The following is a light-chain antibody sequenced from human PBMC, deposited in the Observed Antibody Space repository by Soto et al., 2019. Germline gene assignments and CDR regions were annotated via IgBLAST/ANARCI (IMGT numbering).Light chain of an antibody. J-gene: IGKJ1*01. CDR3: QQYNSYLWT. CDR1: QSISSW. V-gene: IGKV1-5*01. Sequence: DIQMTQSPSTLSASVGDRVTITCRASQSISSWLAWYQQKPGKAPKLLIYDASSLESGVPSRFSGSGSGTEIPLTISSLQPYDFATYYCQQYNSYLWTFGQGTKVEIK. CDR2: DAS.